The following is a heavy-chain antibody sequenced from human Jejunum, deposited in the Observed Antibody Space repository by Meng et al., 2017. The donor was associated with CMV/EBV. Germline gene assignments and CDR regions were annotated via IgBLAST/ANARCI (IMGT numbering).Heavy chain of an antibody. D-gene: IGHD3-16*01. CDR2: IDSGGRT. Sequence: QWVGAGGDVYAPGGSPMLSRVASGFTVSFKYMSWVRQAPGKGLEWVSVIDSGGRTYYADSVKGRLTISRDNSENTLYLQMNNLRAEDTAVYYCAREGDYPVFDYWGQGTLVTVSS. J-gene: IGHJ4*02. CDR3: AREGDYPVFDY. CDR1: GFTVSFKY. V-gene: IGHV3-53*01.